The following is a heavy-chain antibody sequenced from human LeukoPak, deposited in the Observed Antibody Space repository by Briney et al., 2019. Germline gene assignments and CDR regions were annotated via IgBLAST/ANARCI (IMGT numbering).Heavy chain of an antibody. J-gene: IGHJ6*02. CDR3: AREDSYYSGMDV. Sequence: PGGSLRLSCAASGFTFSSYSMNWVRQAPGKGLEWASSISGSSSYIYYADSVKGRFTISRDNAKNSLYLQMNSLRAEDTAVYYCAREDSYYSGMDVWGQGTTVTVSS. CDR2: ISGSSSYI. V-gene: IGHV3-21*01. CDR1: GFTFSSYS.